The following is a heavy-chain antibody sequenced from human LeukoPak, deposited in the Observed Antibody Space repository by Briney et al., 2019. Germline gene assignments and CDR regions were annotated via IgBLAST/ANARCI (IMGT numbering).Heavy chain of an antibody. D-gene: IGHD6-19*01. Sequence: SETLSLTCAVYGGSFSGYYWSWIRQPPGKGLEWIGEINHSGSTNYNPSLKSRVTISVDTSKNQFSLKLSSVTAADTAVYYCARHGYSSGWYPTELDYWGQGTLVTVSS. J-gene: IGHJ4*02. V-gene: IGHV4-34*01. CDR1: GGSFSGYY. CDR2: INHSGST. CDR3: ARHGYSSGWYPTELDY.